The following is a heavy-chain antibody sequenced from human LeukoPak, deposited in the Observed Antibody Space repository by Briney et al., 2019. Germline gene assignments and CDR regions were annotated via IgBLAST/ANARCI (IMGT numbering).Heavy chain of an antibody. Sequence: PGGSLRLSCAASGFTFSNYWVHWVRQAPGKGLVWVSRINSDGSTTNYADSVKGRFTISRDNAKNTLFLQMNSLRAEDTAVYYCASLQNVPSYYYYYVMDVWGQGTTVTVSS. V-gene: IGHV3-74*01. CDR3: ASLQNVPSYYYYYVMDV. CDR1: GFTFSNYW. CDR2: INSDGSTT. D-gene: IGHD2/OR15-2a*01. J-gene: IGHJ6*02.